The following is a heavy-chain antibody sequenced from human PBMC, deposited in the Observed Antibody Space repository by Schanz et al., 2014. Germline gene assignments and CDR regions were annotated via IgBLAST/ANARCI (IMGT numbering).Heavy chain of an antibody. Sequence: VQLVESGGGLVQPGGSLRLSCAASGFTFSDYGTHWVRQAPGKGLEWVAFISYDGSFEDYLDSVKGRFTISRDNSKNTQYLQMSSLRGQNTDVSYCAKDLEPQCGGECPLTWGQGTLVTVSS. D-gene: IGHD2-21*01. CDR3: AKDLEPQCGGECPLT. V-gene: IGHV3-30*18. CDR2: ISYDGSFE. J-gene: IGHJ4*02. CDR1: GFTFSDYG.